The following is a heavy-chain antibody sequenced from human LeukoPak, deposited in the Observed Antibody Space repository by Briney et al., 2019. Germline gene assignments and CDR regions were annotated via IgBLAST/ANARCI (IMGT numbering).Heavy chain of an antibody. CDR1: GFTFSSHA. Sequence: PGGSLRLSCAASGFTFSSHALHWVRQAPGKGLEWVAVISSDGSKKDYADSVKGRFTISRDNSKNTLYLQMNSLRAEDTAVYYCARGAHKRDDYGGFFDYWGQGTLVTVSS. CDR3: ARGAHKRDDYGGFFDY. V-gene: IGHV3-30*04. J-gene: IGHJ4*02. D-gene: IGHD4-23*01. CDR2: ISSDGSKK.